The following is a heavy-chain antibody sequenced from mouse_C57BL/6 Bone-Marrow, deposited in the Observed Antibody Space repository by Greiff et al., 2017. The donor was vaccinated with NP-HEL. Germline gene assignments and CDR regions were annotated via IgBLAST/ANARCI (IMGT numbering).Heavy chain of an antibody. J-gene: IGHJ4*01. CDR3: AREEGFYYDILYAMDY. D-gene: IGHD2-4*01. V-gene: IGHV1-81*01. CDR2: IYPRSGNT. CDR1: GYTFTSYG. Sequence: VQLQQSGAELARPGASVKLSCKASGYTFTSYGISWVKQRTGQGLEWIGEIYPRSGNTYYNEKFKGKATLTADKSSSTAYMELRSLTSEDSAVYFCAREEGFYYDILYAMDYWGQGTSVTVSS.